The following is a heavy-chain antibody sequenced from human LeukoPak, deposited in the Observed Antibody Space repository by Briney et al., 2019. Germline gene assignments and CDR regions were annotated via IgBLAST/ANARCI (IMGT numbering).Heavy chain of an antibody. J-gene: IGHJ4*02. V-gene: IGHV3-23*01. CDR3: AKDQGQAIVPRRFDY. CDR2: IYFSGGNT. CDR1: GFMFSNFA. D-gene: IGHD6-6*01. Sequence: GGSLRLSCAASGFMFSNFAMSWVRQAPGKGLEWVSTIYFSGGNTYSADSVKGRFTVSRDNAKNTLYLQMNSLRAEDTAVYYCAKDQGQAIVPRRFDYWGQGTLVTVSS.